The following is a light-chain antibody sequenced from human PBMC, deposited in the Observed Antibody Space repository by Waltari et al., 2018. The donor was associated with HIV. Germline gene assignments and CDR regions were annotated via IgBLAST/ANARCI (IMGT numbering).Light chain of an antibody. V-gene: IGKV3-15*01. CDR2: SAS. CDR3: QQYNLWPPIT. CDR1: QSVATN. Sequence: EIIMPQSPTTLSVAPWERATFSCRASQSVATNLAWYQQKPGQAPRLLIHSASTRATGVPPRFSGSGSGTEFTLTISSLQSEDFAIYYCQQYNLWPPITFGQGTRL. J-gene: IGKJ5*01.